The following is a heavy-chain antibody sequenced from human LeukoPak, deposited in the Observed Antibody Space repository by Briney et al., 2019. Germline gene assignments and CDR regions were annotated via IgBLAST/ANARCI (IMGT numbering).Heavy chain of an antibody. V-gene: IGHV3-64D*09. CDR2: INDNGGRT. CDR3: VKDVGGSYAFDY. Sequence: GGSLRLSCAASGFTFSRYAMHWIRQAPGKGLEYVSGINDNGGRTHYGDSVKGRFSISRDNSKNTLHLQMSTLRAEDTAPYYCVKDVGGSYAFDYWGQGTLVTVSS. J-gene: IGHJ4*02. D-gene: IGHD1-26*01. CDR1: GFTFSRYA.